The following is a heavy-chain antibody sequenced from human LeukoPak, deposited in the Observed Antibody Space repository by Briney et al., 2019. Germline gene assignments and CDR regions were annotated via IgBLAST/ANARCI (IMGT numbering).Heavy chain of an antibody. D-gene: IGHD1-1*01. Sequence: GGSLRLSCAASGFTFSSYSMNWVRQAPGKGLEWVSSISSSSSYIYYADSVKGRFTISRDNAKNSLYLQMNSLRAEDTAVYYCARDQNNWNEKDYWGQGTQVTVSS. J-gene: IGHJ4*02. CDR2: ISSSSSYI. CDR3: ARDQNNWNEKDY. V-gene: IGHV3-21*01. CDR1: GFTFSSYS.